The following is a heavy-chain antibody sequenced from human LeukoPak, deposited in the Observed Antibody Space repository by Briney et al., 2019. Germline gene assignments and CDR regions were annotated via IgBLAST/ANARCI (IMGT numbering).Heavy chain of an antibody. D-gene: IGHD3-10*01. J-gene: IGHJ6*03. Sequence: GGSLRLSCAASGFTFDDYGMSWVRQAPGKGLEWVSGINWNGGSTGYADSVKGRFTISRDNAKNSPYLQMNSLRAEDTALYHCARMSGSGFYFYMDVWGKGTTVTISS. V-gene: IGHV3-20*01. CDR1: GFTFDDYG. CDR2: INWNGGST. CDR3: ARMSGSGFYFYMDV.